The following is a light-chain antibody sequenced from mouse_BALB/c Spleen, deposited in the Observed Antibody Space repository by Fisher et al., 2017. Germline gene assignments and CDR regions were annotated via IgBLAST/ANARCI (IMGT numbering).Light chain of an antibody. CDR3: QQYSGYPLT. V-gene: IGKV4-80*01. CDR2: STS. Sequence: IVMTQSPAIMSASPGEEITLTCSASSSVSYMHWYQQKSGTSPKLSIYSTSNLASGVPARFSGSGSGTSYSLTISSVEAEDAATYYCQQYSGYPLTFGGGTKLEIK. CDR1: SSVSY. J-gene: IGKJ2*01.